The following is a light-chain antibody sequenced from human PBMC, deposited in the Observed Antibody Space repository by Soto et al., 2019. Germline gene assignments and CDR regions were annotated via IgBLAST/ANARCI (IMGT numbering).Light chain of an antibody. J-gene: IGLJ1*01. CDR2: RDF. V-gene: IGLV3-9*01. CDR3: QVWDSSAV. Sequence: SYELTQPLSVSVALGQTARITCGGSKIGSKNVQWYQQKPGQAPVLVIYRDFNRPSGIPERFSGSNSGNTATLTISRAQAGDEADYYCQVWDSSAVFGTGTKVTVL. CDR1: KIGSKN.